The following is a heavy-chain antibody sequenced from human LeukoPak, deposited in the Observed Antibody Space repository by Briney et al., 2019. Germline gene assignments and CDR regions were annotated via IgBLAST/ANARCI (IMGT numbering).Heavy chain of an antibody. V-gene: IGHV3-43*02. CDR2: ISGDGGST. J-gene: IGHJ5*02. D-gene: IGHD3-22*01. CDR1: GFTFDDYA. Sequence: GGSLRLSCAASGFTFDDYAMHWVRQAPGKGLEWVSLISGDGGSTYYADSVKGRFTISRDNSKNTLYLQMNSLRAEDTAVYYCAREDYYDSSGYYYGGWFDPWGQGTLVTVSS. CDR3: AREDYYDSSGYYYGGWFDP.